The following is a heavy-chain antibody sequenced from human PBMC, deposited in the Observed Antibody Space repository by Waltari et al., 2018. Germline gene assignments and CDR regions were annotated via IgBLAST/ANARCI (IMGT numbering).Heavy chain of an antibody. D-gene: IGHD3-10*01. J-gene: IGHJ5*02. CDR2: IYHSGST. V-gene: IGHV4-38-2*01. Sequence: QVQLQESGPGLVKPSETLSLTCAVSGYSISSGYYWGWSRQPPGKGLEWIGSIYHSGSTYYNPSLKSRVTISVDTSKNQFSLKLSSVTAADTAVYYCARQDGDYYGSGSYYKRRWFDPWGQGTLVTVSS. CDR1: GYSISSGYY. CDR3: ARQDGDYYGSGSYYKRRWFDP.